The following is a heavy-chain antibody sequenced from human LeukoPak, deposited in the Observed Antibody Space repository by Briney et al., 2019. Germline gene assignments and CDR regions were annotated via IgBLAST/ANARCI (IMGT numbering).Heavy chain of an antibody. CDR1: GFTFSSYE. V-gene: IGHV3-48*03. D-gene: IGHD3-3*01. J-gene: IGHJ4*02. Sequence: GGSLRLSCAASGFTFSSYEMNWVRQAPGKGLEWVSYISSSGSTIYYADSVKGRFTISRDNAKNSLYLQMNSLRAEDTAVYYCARADYDFWSGYYTGSPPLHFDYWGQGTLVTVSS. CDR3: ARADYDFWSGYYTGSPPLHFDY. CDR2: ISSSGSTI.